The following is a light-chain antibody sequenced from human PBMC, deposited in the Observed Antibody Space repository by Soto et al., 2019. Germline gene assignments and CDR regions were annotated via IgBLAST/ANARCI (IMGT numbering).Light chain of an antibody. Sequence: EIVLTQSPATLSLSPGERATLSCRASQSVSSHLAWDQQRPGQAPRLLIYDASNRATVIPASFSGSGSVTDFPLTISSLEPEDFAVYYCQQRSNWPPITFGQGTRLEIK. CDR3: QQRSNWPPIT. CDR2: DAS. V-gene: IGKV3-11*01. J-gene: IGKJ5*01. CDR1: QSVSSH.